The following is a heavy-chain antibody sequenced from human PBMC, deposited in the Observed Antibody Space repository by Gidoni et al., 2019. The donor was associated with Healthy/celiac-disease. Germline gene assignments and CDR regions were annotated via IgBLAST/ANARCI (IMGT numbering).Heavy chain of an antibody. J-gene: IGHJ5*02. V-gene: IGHV3-66*02. CDR2: IYSGGST. Sequence: EVQLVESGGGLVQPGGSLRLSCAASGFTVSSNYMSWVRQAPGKGLEWVSVIYSGGSTYYADSVKGRFTISRDNSKNTLYLQMNSLRAEDTAVYYCARYQGGSSHNWFDPWGQGTLVTVSS. CDR3: ARYQGGSSHNWFDP. D-gene: IGHD2-15*01. CDR1: GFTVSSNY.